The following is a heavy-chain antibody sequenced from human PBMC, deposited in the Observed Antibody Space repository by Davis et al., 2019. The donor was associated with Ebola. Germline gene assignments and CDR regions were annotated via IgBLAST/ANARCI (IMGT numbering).Heavy chain of an antibody. CDR2: ISGSGGST. J-gene: IGHJ4*02. Sequence: WGSLRLSCAASGFSFSIFAMTSVRQPPGQGLEWVSAISGSGGSTYYADSVKGRFTISRDNSKNTLHLQMNGLRAEDTDVYYCGRTDNLDYWGQGTLVTVSS. V-gene: IGHV3-23*01. CDR1: GFSFSIFA. D-gene: IGHD1-1*01. CDR3: GRTDNLDY.